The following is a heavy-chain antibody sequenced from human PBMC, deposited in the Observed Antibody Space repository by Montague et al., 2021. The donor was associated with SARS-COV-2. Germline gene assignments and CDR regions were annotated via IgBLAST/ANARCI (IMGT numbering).Heavy chain of an antibody. CDR1: GFSLSTSGMF. J-gene: IGHJ4*02. Sequence: VKPTQTLTLTCAFSGFSLSTSGMFVSWIRQPPGKALEWLAIINWNDEKLYSPSLKTRLTISKDTSKNQVVLILTNLDPVDTGTYYCTQSNYHYVSDYSGFANWGQGTLVTVSS. CDR2: INWNDEK. CDR3: TQSNYHYVSDYSGFAN. D-gene: IGHD3-22*01. V-gene: IGHV2-70*01.